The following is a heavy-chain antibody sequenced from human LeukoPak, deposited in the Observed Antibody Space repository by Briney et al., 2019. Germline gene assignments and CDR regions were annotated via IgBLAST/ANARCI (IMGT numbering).Heavy chain of an antibody. D-gene: IGHD3-3*01. Sequence: GGSLRLSCAASGFTFSSFAMTWVRQAPGKGLALVSVIGGSSGSTYYADSVKGRFTISRDNSKNTVYLQMNSLRAEDTAVYYCAKGAYYDFWSGYSPFDYWGQGALVTVSS. J-gene: IGHJ4*02. CDR3: AKGAYYDFWSGYSPFDY. V-gene: IGHV3-23*01. CDR2: IGGSSGST. CDR1: GFTFSSFA.